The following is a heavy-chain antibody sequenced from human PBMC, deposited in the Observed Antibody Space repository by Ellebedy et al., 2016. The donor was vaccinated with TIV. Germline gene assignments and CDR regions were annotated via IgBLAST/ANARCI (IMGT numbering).Heavy chain of an antibody. CDR2: INSDGSRT. J-gene: IGHJ4*02. V-gene: IGHV3-74*01. CDR1: GFTFSSYW. Sequence: GESLKISCAASGFTFSSYWMHWVRQAPGKGLVWVSLINSDGSRTTYADSVKGRFTISRDNAKNTLDLQMNSLSAEDTAVNYCASRGVAVQGADYWGQGTLVTVSS. CDR3: ASRGVAVQGADY. D-gene: IGHD3-10*01.